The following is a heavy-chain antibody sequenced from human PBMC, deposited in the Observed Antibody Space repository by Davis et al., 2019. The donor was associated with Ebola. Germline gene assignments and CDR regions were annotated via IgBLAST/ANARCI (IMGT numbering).Heavy chain of an antibody. CDR1: GFTVSANY. V-gene: IGHV3-33*08. D-gene: IGHD2-2*01. CDR3: ARGRDLVVVPAATRKGYYYYGMDV. CDR2: TWYDGSNA. Sequence: PGGSLRLSCAASGFTVSANYMSWVRQAPGKGLEWVAVTWYDGSNAYNADSVKGRFTISRDNSKNTLYLQMNSLRGEDTAVYFCARGRDLVVVPAATRKGYYYYGMDVWGQGTTVTVSS. J-gene: IGHJ6*02.